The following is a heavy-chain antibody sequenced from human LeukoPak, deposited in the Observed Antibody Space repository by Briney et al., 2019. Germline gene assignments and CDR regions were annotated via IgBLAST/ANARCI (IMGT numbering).Heavy chain of an antibody. Sequence: PSETLSLTCTVSGGSISSYYWSWIRQPPGKGLEWIAYIHYSGSTNYHPSLKSRVTIPVDTSKNQFSLKLSSVTAADTAVYYCAREDGYSTFDYWGQGTLVTVSS. CDR2: IHYSGST. D-gene: IGHD5-24*01. V-gene: IGHV4-59*12. J-gene: IGHJ4*02. CDR1: GGSISSYY. CDR3: AREDGYSTFDY.